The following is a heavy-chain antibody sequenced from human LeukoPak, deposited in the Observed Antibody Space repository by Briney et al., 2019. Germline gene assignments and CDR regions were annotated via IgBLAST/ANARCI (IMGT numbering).Heavy chain of an antibody. Sequence: SETLSLTCTVSGGSISSSSYHWGWIRQPPGKGLEWIGSIYYSGSTYYNPSLKSRVTISVDTSKNQFSLKLSSVTAADTAVYYCARQLYVVVVPAAMAWGYWGQGTLVTVSS. J-gene: IGHJ4*02. CDR3: ARQLYVVVVPAAMAWGY. CDR1: GGSISSSSYH. V-gene: IGHV4-39*01. D-gene: IGHD2-2*01. CDR2: IYYSGST.